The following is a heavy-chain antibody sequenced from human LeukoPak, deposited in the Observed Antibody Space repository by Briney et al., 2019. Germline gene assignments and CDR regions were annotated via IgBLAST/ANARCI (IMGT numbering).Heavy chain of an antibody. D-gene: IGHD3-10*01. CDR3: ARGVRNYYGSGSLGRVSIQPMDV. CDR1: GGSISSHY. Sequence: SETLSLTCTVSGGSISSHYGSWIRPPPGKGLEWIGYIYYSGSTNYNPSLKSRVTISVDTSKNQFSLKLSSVTAAVTAVYYCARGVRNYYGSGSLGRVSIQPMDVWGQGTTVTVSS. CDR2: IYYSGST. J-gene: IGHJ6*02. V-gene: IGHV4-59*11.